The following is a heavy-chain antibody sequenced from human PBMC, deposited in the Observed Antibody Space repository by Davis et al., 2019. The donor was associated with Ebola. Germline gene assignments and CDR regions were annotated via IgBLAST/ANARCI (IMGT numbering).Heavy chain of an antibody. CDR2: IYPGDSDT. J-gene: IGHJ5*02. CDR3: ARSLSRRTLGGFDP. CDR1: GYTFSRHW. Sequence: GESLKISCKGSGYTFSRHWIAWVRQMPGKGLEWMGIIYPGDSDTRYSPSFQGQVTISADKSISTAYLQWSSLKASDTAMYYCARSLSRRTLGGFDPWGQGTLVTVSS. V-gene: IGHV5-51*01.